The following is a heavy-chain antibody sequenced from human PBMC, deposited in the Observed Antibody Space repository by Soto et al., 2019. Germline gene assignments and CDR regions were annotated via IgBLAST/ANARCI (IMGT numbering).Heavy chain of an antibody. CDR3: ARVYETYSIGFYTIYY. CDR2: MNPNSGKT. D-gene: IGHD6-19*01. CDR1: GYTFTSYD. V-gene: IGHV1-8*01. Sequence: ASVKVSCKASGYTFTSYDINWVRQATGQGLEWMGWMNPNSGKTGYAQKFQGRVTMTRNTSISTAYMELSSLRSDDTAVYYFARVYETYSIGFYTIYYFGHGTLFTVS. J-gene: IGHJ4*01.